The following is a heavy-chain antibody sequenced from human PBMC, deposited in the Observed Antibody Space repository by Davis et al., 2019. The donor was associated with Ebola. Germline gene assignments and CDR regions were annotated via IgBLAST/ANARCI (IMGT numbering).Heavy chain of an antibody. V-gene: IGHV2-70*11. CDR1: VFSLSTSEVG. CDR2: IDWDDDK. CDR3: ARAGFYYYYGMDV. J-gene: IGHJ6*02. D-gene: IGHD6-13*01. Sequence: SGPTLVQPTQSLTLTCTFPVFSLSTSEVGGHWIRQHPGKALEWLARIDWDDDKYYSTSLKTRLTISKDTSKNQVVLTMTNMDPVDTATYYCARAGFYYYYGMDVWGQGTTVTVSS.